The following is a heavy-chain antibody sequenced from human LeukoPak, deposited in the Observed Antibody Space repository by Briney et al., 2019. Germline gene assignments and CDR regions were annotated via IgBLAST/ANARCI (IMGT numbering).Heavy chain of an antibody. CDR3: ARGPTQVVVLGYYYMDV. Sequence: ASVKVSCKASGYTFTSYDINWVRQATGQGLACMGWMNPNSGNTGFAQKFQGRVTMTRNTSISTAYMELSSLRSEDTAVYYCARGPTQVVVLGYYYMDVWGKGTTVTVSS. CDR2: MNPNSGNT. D-gene: IGHD2-2*01. V-gene: IGHV1-8*01. CDR1: GYTFTSYD. J-gene: IGHJ6*03.